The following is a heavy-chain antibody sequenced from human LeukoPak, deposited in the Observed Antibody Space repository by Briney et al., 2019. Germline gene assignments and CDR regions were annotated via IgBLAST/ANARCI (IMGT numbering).Heavy chain of an antibody. CDR2: INPNSGGT. Sequence: ASVKVSCKASGYTFTGYYMHWVRQAPGQGLEWMGRINPNSGGTNYAQKFQGRVTMTRDTSISTAYMELSRLRSDDTAVYYCASQYYYDSSGYYYPYWGQETLVTVSS. CDR3: ASQYYYDSSGYYYPY. CDR1: GYTFTGYY. D-gene: IGHD3-22*01. V-gene: IGHV1-2*06. J-gene: IGHJ4*02.